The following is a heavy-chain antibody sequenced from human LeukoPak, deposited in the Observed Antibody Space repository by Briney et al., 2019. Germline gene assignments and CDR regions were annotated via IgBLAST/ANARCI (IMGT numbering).Heavy chain of an antibody. CDR1: GFSVTNSC. CDR2: IRGSGAT. Sequence: PGGSLILSCAVSGFSVTNSCMDWVRQAPGKGLEWVSLIRGSGATLYADSVKGRFTISRDDSKNTVYLQMNSLRVEDTAVYFCVRDRAGTQDWVEFDPWGQGTLVTVSS. D-gene: IGHD3-10*01. CDR3: VRDRAGTQDWVEFDP. J-gene: IGHJ5*02. V-gene: IGHV3-66*03.